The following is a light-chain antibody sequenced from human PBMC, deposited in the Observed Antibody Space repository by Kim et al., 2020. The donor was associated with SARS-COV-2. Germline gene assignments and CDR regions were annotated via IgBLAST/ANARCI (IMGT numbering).Light chain of an antibody. Sequence: GPSVTISFTETNNDVGGYDYVSWYQYHPGKAPKLIIYDVVKRPSGVPDRFSASKSGSTASLTISGLQAEDEADYLCCSYAGRYSFVFGFGTKVTVL. J-gene: IGLJ1*01. V-gene: IGLV2-11*01. CDR3: CSYAGRYSFV. CDR2: DVV. CDR1: NNDVGGYDY.